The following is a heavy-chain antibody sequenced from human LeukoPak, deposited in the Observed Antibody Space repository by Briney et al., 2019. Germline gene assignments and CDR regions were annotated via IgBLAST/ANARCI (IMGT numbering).Heavy chain of an antibody. J-gene: IGHJ4*02. CDR3: ASGRPFDY. CDR1: GFTFSGYG. D-gene: IGHD1-26*01. V-gene: IGHV3-7*01. CDR2: TSQDGSGK. Sequence: PGGPLRLSCAASGFTFSGYGMNWVGRAPGRGLEWVAYTSQDGSGKYYVESGKGRFTISRDNAKNSLYLQMNSLGAEDTAVYYCASGRPFDYWGQGTLVTVSS.